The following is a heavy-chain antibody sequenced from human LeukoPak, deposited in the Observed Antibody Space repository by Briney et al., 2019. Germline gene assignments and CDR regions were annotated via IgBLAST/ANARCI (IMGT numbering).Heavy chain of an antibody. Sequence: SVKVSXKASGGTFSSYAISWVRQAPGRGLEWMGGIIPIFGTANYAQKFQGRVTITTDESTSTAYMELSSLRSEDTAVYYCAIERYCSSTSCYIANWFDPWGQGTLVTVSS. CDR3: AIERYCSSTSCYIANWFDP. V-gene: IGHV1-69*05. CDR2: IIPIFGTA. J-gene: IGHJ5*02. CDR1: GGTFSSYA. D-gene: IGHD2-2*02.